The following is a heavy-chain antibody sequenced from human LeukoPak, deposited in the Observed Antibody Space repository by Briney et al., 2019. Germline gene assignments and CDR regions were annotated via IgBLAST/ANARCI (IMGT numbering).Heavy chain of an antibody. D-gene: IGHD2-2*01. CDR1: GGSISSGGYY. V-gene: IGHV4-31*03. Sequence: SETLSLTCTVSGGSISSGGYYGSWIRQHPGKGLEWIGYIYYSGSTYYNPSLKSRVTISVDTSKNQFSLKLSSVTAADTAVYYCARDPLAYCSSTSCSDYWGQGTLVTVSS. CDR2: IYYSGST. J-gene: IGHJ4*02. CDR3: ARDPLAYCSSTSCSDY.